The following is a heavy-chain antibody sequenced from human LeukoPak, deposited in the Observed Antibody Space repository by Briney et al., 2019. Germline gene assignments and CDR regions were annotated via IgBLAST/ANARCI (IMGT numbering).Heavy chain of an antibody. V-gene: IGHV4-39*07. J-gene: IGHJ4*02. CDR1: GGSISSSSYY. D-gene: IGHD2/OR15-2a*01. CDR3: ARPYYAPQSASYYFDY. CDR2: IYYSGST. Sequence: PSETLSLTCTVSGGSISSSSYYWGWIRQPPGKGLEWIGSIYYSGSTYYNPSLKSRVTISVDTSKNQFSLKLSSVTAADTAVYYCARPYYAPQSASYYFDYWGQGTLVTVSS.